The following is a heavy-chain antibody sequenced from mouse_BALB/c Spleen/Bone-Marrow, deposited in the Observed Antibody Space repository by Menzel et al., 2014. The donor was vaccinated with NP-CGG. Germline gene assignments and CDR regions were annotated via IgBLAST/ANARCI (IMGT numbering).Heavy chain of an antibody. D-gene: IGHD2-3*01. CDR2: IWSGGST. V-gene: IGHV2-2*02. J-gene: IGHJ3*01. Sequence: QVQLQQSGPGLVQPSQSLSITCTVSGFSLTNYGVHWVRQSPGKGLEWLGVIWSGGSTDYNAAFISRLSISKDNSKSQVFFKMNSLQANDTAIYYCARNNGGYYSWFAYWGQGTLVTVSA. CDR3: ARNNGGYYSWFAY. CDR1: GFSLTNYG.